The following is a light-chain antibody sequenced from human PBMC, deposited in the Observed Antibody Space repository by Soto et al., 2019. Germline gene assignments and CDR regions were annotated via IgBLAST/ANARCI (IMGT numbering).Light chain of an antibody. J-gene: IGKJ1*01. V-gene: IGKV1-5*03. CDR1: QSISTW. CDR3: QQYNSAWT. Sequence: DIQMTQSPSTLSASVGDRVTITCRASQSISTWLAWYQQKPGKAPKLLIYTASNLEGGVPSRFSGSGSGTEFTLTISSLHPDDFATYYCQQYNSAWTFGQGTKVDTK. CDR2: TAS.